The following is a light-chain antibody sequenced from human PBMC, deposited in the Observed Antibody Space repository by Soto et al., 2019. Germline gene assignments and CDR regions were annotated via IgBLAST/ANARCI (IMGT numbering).Light chain of an antibody. Sequence: EIVLTQSHGTLCLSPGERATLXCRASESVSTNLAWYQQKAGQAPRLLIYGASTRATGIPARFSGSGSGTEFTLTISSLQSEDFAVYYCQQYSIWRTFGQGTKVDIK. CDR3: QQYSIWRT. V-gene: IGKV3-15*01. J-gene: IGKJ1*01. CDR2: GAS. CDR1: ESVSTN.